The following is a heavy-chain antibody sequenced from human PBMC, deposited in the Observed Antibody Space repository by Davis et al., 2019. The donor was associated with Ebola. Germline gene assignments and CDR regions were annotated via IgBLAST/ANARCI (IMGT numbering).Heavy chain of an antibody. D-gene: IGHD3-3*01. V-gene: IGHV4-61*01. CDR3: ASIGTIFGWDWFDP. CDR2: IYYSGST. CDR1: GVSFSSGSNY. Sequence: MPSETLSLSCTVSGVSFSSGSNYWIWHRQPPGKGLEWIGYIYYSGSTNYHPSLTSRFTISVDTSKNQFSLKLSPVTAADTAVYYCASIGTIFGWDWFDPWGQGTLVTVSS. J-gene: IGHJ5*02.